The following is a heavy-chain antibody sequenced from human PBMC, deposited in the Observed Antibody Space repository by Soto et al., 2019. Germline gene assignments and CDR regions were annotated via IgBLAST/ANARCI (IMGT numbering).Heavy chain of an antibody. Sequence: SSETLSLTCAVYGGSFSGYYWSWIRQPPGKGLEWIGEINHSGSTNHNPSLKSRVTISVDTSKNQFSLKLSSVTAADTAVYYCARSPGYCSGGSCYVRYYFDYWGQGTLVTVSS. V-gene: IGHV4-34*01. CDR2: INHSGST. J-gene: IGHJ4*02. CDR1: GGSFSGYY. CDR3: ARSPGYCSGGSCYVRYYFDY. D-gene: IGHD2-15*01.